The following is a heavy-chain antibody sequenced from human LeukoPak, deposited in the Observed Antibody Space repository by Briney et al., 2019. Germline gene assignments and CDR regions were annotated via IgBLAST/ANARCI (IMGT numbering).Heavy chain of an antibody. Sequence: PSQTLSLTCTVSGGSISSGGYYWSWIRQHPGKGLEWIGYIYYSGSTYYNPSLKSRVTISVDTSKNQFSLKLSSVTAADTAVYYCARDRTRIAAAGVWFDPWGQGTLVTVSS. V-gene: IGHV4-31*03. J-gene: IGHJ5*02. CDR2: IYYSGST. CDR3: ARDRTRIAAAGVWFDP. D-gene: IGHD6-13*01. CDR1: GGSISSGGYY.